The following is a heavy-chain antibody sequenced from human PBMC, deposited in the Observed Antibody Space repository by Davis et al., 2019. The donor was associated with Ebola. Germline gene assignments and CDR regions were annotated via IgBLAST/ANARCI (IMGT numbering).Heavy chain of an antibody. J-gene: IGHJ4*02. CDR3: AKGKEGYNYFDY. Sequence: PGGSLRLSCAASGFTLSRHGMHWVRQAPGKGLEWVSLISYDGRNEYYADSVKGRFTVSRDNFKNTVYLQMNSLRPGDTAVYYCAKGKEGYNYFDYWGQGTLVTVSS. CDR2: ISYDGRNE. CDR1: GFTLSRHG. V-gene: IGHV3-30*18. D-gene: IGHD5-24*01.